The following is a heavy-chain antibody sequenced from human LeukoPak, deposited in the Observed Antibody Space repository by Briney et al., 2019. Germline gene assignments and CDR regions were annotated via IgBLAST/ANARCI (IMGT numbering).Heavy chain of an antibody. D-gene: IGHD6-13*01. CDR3: AKDRSPLIAAAGTGDFDY. CDR2: IGHTGSIT. CDR1: GFTFGSYS. Sequence: GGSLRLSCAGSGFTFGSYSMNWVRHAPGKGLEWVSYIGHTGSITYYADSVKGRFTISRDNSKNTLYLQMNSLRAEDTAVYYCAKDRSPLIAAAGTGDFDYWGQGTLVTVSS. V-gene: IGHV3-23*01. J-gene: IGHJ4*02.